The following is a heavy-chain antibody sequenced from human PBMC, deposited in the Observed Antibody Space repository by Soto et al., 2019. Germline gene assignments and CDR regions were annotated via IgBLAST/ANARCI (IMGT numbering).Heavy chain of an antibody. D-gene: IGHD3-10*01. CDR3: SRTYYYGSGRWFFDL. Sequence: QVQLQESGPGLVKPSETLSLTCTVSGDSINTYYWSWIRQPPGRGLDWIDYIYYSGSTNYNHSLKIRDTIKVHTSKNQFSLRLTSVTAADTAVYFCSRTYYYGSGRWFFDLWGRGTLITVSS. J-gene: IGHJ2*01. CDR1: GDSINTYY. CDR2: IYYSGST. V-gene: IGHV4-59*01.